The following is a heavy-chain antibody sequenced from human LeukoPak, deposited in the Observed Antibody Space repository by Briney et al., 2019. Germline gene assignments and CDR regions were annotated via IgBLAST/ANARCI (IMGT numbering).Heavy chain of an antibody. CDR3: AKDIGYRITILDY. V-gene: IGHV3-30*18. J-gene: IGHJ4*02. CDR1: GFTFSSYG. CDR2: ISYDGSNK. D-gene: IGHD3-3*01. Sequence: PGGSLRLSCAASGFTFSSYGMHWVRQAPGKGLEWVAVISYDGSNKYYADSVKGRFTISRDNSKNTLYLQINSLRAEDTAVYYCAKDIGYRITILDYWGQGTLVTVSS.